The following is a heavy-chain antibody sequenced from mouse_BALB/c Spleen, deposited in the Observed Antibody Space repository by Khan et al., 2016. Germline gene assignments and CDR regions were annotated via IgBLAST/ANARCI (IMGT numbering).Heavy chain of an antibody. V-gene: IGHV4-1*02. CDR2: INPDSSTI. J-gene: IGHJ3*01. CDR1: GFDFSRYW. CDR3: ARLHYYGRFAY. D-gene: IGHD1-2*01. Sequence: EVQLVESGGGLVQPGGPLKLSCAASGFDFSRYWMSWVRQAPGKGLEWIGEINPDSSTINYTPSLKDKFIISRDNAKNTLYLQMSKVRSEDTAIYDCARLHYYGRFAYWGQGTLVTVAA.